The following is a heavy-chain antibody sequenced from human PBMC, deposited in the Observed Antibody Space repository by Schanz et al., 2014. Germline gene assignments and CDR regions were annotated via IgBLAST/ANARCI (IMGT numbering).Heavy chain of an antibody. D-gene: IGHD2-8*01. CDR2: IYSSGST. CDR1: GGSISSFK. V-gene: IGHV4-59*01. J-gene: IGHJ4*02. CDR3: AREWSSFDY. Sequence: VQLQESSPGLVKPSETLSLTCTVSGGSISSFKWSWIRQPPGKGLEYIGYIYSSGSTNYNPSLESRVTMSVDTSKNQFSLKLSSVTAADTAVYYCAREWSSFDYWGQGTLVTVSS.